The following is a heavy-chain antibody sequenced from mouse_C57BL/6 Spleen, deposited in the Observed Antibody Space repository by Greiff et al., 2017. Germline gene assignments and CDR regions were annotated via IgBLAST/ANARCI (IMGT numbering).Heavy chain of an antibody. J-gene: IGHJ3*01. D-gene: IGHD1-1*01. CDR1: GYAFSSYW. CDR2: IYPGDGDT. CDR3: ARGDYGSSSFAY. V-gene: IGHV1-80*01. Sequence: GASVTISCKASGYAFSSYWMNWVKQRPGKGLEWIGQIYPGDGDTNYNGKFKGKATLTADKSSSTAYMQLSSLTSEDSAVYFCARGDYGSSSFAYWGQGTLVTVSA.